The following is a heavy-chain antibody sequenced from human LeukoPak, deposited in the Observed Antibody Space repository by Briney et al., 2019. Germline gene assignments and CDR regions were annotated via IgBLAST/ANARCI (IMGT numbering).Heavy chain of an antibody. CDR3: ARDLGYYDSSGHTDY. V-gene: IGHV4-39*07. Sequence: SETLSLTCTVSGGSISSGSYYWGWIRQPPGKGLEWIGSIYYSGSIYNNPSIKSRVLKSRVTISVDTSKNQFSLELNSVTAADTAVYYCARDLGYYDSSGHTDYWGQGTLVTVSS. J-gene: IGHJ4*02. D-gene: IGHD3-22*01. CDR1: GGSISSGSYY. CDR2: IYYSGSI.